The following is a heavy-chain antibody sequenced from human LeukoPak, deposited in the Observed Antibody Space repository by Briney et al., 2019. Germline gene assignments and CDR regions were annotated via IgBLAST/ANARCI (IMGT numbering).Heavy chain of an antibody. J-gene: IGHJ4*02. Sequence: GGSLRLSCAASGFTFSSYAMSWVRQAPGKGLEWVSAISGSGGSTYYADSVKGRFTISRDNSKSTLYLQMNSLRAEDTAVYYCAKDRSYYYGSGSYSFDYWGQGTLVTVSS. V-gene: IGHV3-23*01. CDR2: ISGSGGST. CDR1: GFTFSSYA. D-gene: IGHD3-10*01. CDR3: AKDRSYYYGSGSYSFDY.